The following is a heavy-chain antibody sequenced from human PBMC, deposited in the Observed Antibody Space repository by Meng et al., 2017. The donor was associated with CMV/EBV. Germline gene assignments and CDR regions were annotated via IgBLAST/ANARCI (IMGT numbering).Heavy chain of an antibody. J-gene: IGHJ6*02. CDR2: ISSSSSYI. CDR3: ARDCFLRGYYYGMDV. CDR1: GFTFSSYS. Sequence: GESLKISCAASGFTFSSYSMNWVRQAPGKGLEWVSSISSSSSYIYYADSVKGRFTISRDNAKNSLYLQMNSLRAEDTAVYYCARDCFLRGYYYGMDVWGQGTTVTVSS. D-gene: IGHD1-26*01. V-gene: IGHV3-21*01.